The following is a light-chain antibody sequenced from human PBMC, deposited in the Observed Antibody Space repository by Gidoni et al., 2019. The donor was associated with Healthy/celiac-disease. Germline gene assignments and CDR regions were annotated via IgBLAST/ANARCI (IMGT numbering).Light chain of an antibody. CDR1: QSLLHSNGYNY. J-gene: IGKJ5*01. CDR2: MGS. V-gene: IGKV2-28*01. CDR3: MQALHTPFT. Sequence: DIVTTQPPLFLPVTPGGPATNSCRSSQSLLHSNGYNYFDWYLQKPGPSPLLLIYMGSHRASGLPVMFSGSGSGTFFTLKISRVEAEYVGFYSCMQALHTPFTFGQGTRLEIK.